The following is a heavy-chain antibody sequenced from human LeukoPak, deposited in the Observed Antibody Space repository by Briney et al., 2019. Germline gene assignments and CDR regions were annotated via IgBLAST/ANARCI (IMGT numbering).Heavy chain of an antibody. CDR2: IYSGGST. CDR1: GFTVSSNY. Sequence: GGSLRLSCAASGFTVSSNYMSWVRQAPGKGLEWVSVIYSGGSTYYADSVKGRFTVSRDNSKNTLYLQMNSLRAEDTAVYYCARASYYYDSSGYYPHYWGQGTLVTVSS. CDR3: ARASYYYDSSGYYPHY. J-gene: IGHJ4*02. V-gene: IGHV3-66*02. D-gene: IGHD3-22*01.